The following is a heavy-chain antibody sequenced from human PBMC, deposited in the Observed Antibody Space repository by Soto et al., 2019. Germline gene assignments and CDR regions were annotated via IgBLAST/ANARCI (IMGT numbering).Heavy chain of an antibody. J-gene: IGHJ5*02. Sequence: QVQLVQSGAEVKKPGASVKVSCKVSGYTLTELSMHWVRQAPGKGLEWMGGFDPEDGETIYAQKFQGRVTMTEDTSTDTAYMELSSLRSEDTAVYYCATSPPPKDIVVVVDPGYSWFDPWGQGTLVTVSS. CDR3: ATSPPPKDIVVVVDPGYSWFDP. V-gene: IGHV1-24*01. CDR2: FDPEDGET. D-gene: IGHD2-15*01. CDR1: GYTLTELS.